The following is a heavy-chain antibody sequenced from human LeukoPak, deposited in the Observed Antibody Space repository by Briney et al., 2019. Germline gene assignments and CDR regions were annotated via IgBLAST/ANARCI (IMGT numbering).Heavy chain of an antibody. CDR3: ARHGDGSGSSYYYAMDV. V-gene: IGHV4-59*08. D-gene: IGHD3-10*01. CDR2: IFYSGST. Sequence: SETLSLTCTVSGASITSFHWTWIRQPAGKGLEWMGYIFYSGSTNYNPSLKSRVTISVDTSKNQFSLKLSSVTAADTAVYYCARHGDGSGSSYYYAMDVWGQGTTVTVSS. J-gene: IGHJ6*02. CDR1: GASITSFH.